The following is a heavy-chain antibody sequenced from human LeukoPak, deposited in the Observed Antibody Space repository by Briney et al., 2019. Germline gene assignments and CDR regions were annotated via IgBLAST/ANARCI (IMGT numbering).Heavy chain of an antibody. CDR2: MNPNSGST. D-gene: IGHD3-22*01. V-gene: IGHV1-8*01. Sequence: ASVKVSCKASGYTFTNYDFNWMRQATGQGLEWMGWMNPNSGSTGCAQKFQGRVTMTRDTSISTAYMELSSLTSEDTAVYYCASNPSGYYYDSSGYRYYYGMDVWGQGTTVTVSS. CDR3: ASNPSGYYYDSSGYRYYYGMDV. CDR1: GYTFTNYD. J-gene: IGHJ6*02.